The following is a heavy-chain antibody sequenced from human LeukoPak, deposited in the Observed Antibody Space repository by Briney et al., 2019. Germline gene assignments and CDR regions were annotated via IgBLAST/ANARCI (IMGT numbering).Heavy chain of an antibody. CDR3: AGGPLHFRPNDY. CDR2: INHSGSS. J-gene: IGHJ4*02. CDR1: GGSLSGSG. D-gene: IGHD3-3*02. Sequence: SETLSLTCAVYGGSLSGSGWNWIRQPPAKGLEWIGEINHSGSSNYNPSLKSRVTLSVDTSKNQFSLKLSPVTAADTAIYYYAGGPLHFRPNDYWGKGPPFTVS. V-gene: IGHV4-34*01.